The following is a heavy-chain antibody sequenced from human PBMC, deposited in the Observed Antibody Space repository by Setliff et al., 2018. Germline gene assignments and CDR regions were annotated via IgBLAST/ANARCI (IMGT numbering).Heavy chain of an antibody. V-gene: IGHV3-53*05. J-gene: IGHJ5*02. CDR3: ARDGKQYYYDSTGYYRNWFDP. D-gene: IGHD3-22*01. Sequence: GGSLRLSCAVSGFTVRSDDMSWVRQAPGKGLEWVSLLDYDGAIYYADSVKGRFTISGDKSKNTLYMQMSSLRAEDTAIYSCARDGKQYYYDSTGYYRNWFDPWGQGTLVTVSS. CDR1: GFTVRSDD. CDR2: LDYDGAI.